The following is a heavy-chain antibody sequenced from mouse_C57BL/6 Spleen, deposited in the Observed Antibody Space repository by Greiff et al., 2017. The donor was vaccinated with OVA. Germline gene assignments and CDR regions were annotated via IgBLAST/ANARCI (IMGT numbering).Heavy chain of an antibody. CDR3: ARGGDFITTVVAAGDY. D-gene: IGHD1-1*01. J-gene: IGHJ4*01. CDR1: GYTFTGYW. Sequence: VKLMESGAELMKPGASVKLSCKATGYTFTGYWIEWVKQRPGHGLEWIGEFLPGSGSTNYNEKFKGKATFTADTSSNTAYMQLSSLTTEDSAIYYWARGGDFITTVVAAGDYWGQGTSVTVSS. V-gene: IGHV1-9*01. CDR2: FLPGSGST.